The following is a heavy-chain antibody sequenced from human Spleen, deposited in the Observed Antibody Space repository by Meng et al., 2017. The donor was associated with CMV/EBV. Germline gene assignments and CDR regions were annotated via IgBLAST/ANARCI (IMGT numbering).Heavy chain of an antibody. J-gene: IGHJ3*02. CDR2: ISSSSSYI. CDR3: AQSTCGGDCYADAFDI. Sequence: ETLSLTCAASGFTFSSYSMNWVRQAPGKGLEWVSSISSSSSYIYYADSVKGRFTISRDNAKNSLYLQMNSLRAEDTAVYYCAQSTCGGDCYADAFDIWGQGTMVTVSS. CDR1: GFTFSSYS. D-gene: IGHD2-21*01. V-gene: IGHV3-21*01.